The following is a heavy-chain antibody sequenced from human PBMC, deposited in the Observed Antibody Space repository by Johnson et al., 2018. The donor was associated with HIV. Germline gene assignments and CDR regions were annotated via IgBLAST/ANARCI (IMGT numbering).Heavy chain of an antibody. Sequence: VQLVESGGGLVQPGGSLRLSCAASGFTFDDYVMHWVRQAPGKGLEWVSLISWDGGSTYYADSVKGRFTISRDNSKNSLYLQMNSLRAEDTALYYCAKGGASYYDSPGDAFDIWGQGTMVTVSS. CDR3: AKGGASYYDSPGDAFDI. D-gene: IGHD3-22*01. CDR1: GFTFDDYV. CDR2: ISWDGGST. V-gene: IGHV3-43D*03. J-gene: IGHJ3*02.